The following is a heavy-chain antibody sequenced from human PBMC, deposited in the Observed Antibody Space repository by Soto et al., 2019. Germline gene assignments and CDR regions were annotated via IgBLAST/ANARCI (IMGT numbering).Heavy chain of an antibody. V-gene: IGHV3-30*18. CDR3: VKDGSSGWPYFGDMDV. D-gene: IGHD6-19*01. Sequence: QVQLVESGGGVVQPGRSLRLSCAASGFTFSSYGMHWVRQAPGKGLEWVAVILYDGSKKYYADSVKGRFNISRDNPKNTLYLQMSSLRGEATALYYCVKDGSSGWPYFGDMDVWGRGTTVTVS. CDR2: ILYDGSKK. CDR1: GFTFSSYG. J-gene: IGHJ6*01.